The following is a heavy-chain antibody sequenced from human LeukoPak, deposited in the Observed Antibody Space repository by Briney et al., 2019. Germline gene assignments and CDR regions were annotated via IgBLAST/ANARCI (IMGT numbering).Heavy chain of an antibody. V-gene: IGHV4-59*01. CDR2: IYYSGST. J-gene: IGHJ3*02. CDR3: ARTGYFSGWYFARNDPFDI. D-gene: IGHD6-19*01. CDR1: GGSISSYY. Sequence: PSETLSLTCTVSGGSISSYYRSGIRQPPGKGLEWIGYIYYSGSTNYNPPLKSRVTISVDTSKNQFSLKLSSVTAADTAVYYCARTGYFSGWYFARNDPFDIWGQGTMVTVSS.